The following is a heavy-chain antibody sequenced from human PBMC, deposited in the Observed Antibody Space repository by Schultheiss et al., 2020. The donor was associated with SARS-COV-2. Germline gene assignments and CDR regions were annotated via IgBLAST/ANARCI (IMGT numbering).Heavy chain of an antibody. Sequence: GGSLRLSCAASGFTFSDYWMHWVRQVPGKGLEWVAVIWYDGSNKYYADSVKGRFTISRDNSKNTLCLQMNSLRTEDTAIYYCVKEGSGSAALFDIWGQGTMVTVSS. CDR2: IWYDGSNK. CDR3: VKEGSGSAALFDI. D-gene: IGHD1-26*01. V-gene: IGHV3-30*02. CDR1: GFTFSDYW. J-gene: IGHJ3*02.